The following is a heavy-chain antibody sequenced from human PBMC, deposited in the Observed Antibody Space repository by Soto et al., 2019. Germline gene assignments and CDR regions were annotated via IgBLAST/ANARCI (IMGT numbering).Heavy chain of an antibody. V-gene: IGHV3-30*18. CDR1: GFTFSSYG. Sequence: GGSLRLSCAASGFTFSSYGMHWVRQAPGKGLEWVAVISYDGSNKYYADSVKGRFTISRDNSKNTLYLQMNSLRAEDTAVYYCAKDRTFGGVDVSYFDYWGQGTLVTVSS. CDR3: AKDRTFGGVDVSYFDY. J-gene: IGHJ4*02. D-gene: IGHD3-16*01. CDR2: ISYDGSNK.